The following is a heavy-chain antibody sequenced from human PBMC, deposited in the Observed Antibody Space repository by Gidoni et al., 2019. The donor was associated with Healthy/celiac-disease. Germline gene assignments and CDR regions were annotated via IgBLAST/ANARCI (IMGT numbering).Heavy chain of an antibody. CDR1: GGTFSSYA. V-gene: IGHV1-69*01. Sequence: QVQLVQSGAEVKKPGSSVKVSCKASGGTFSSYAISWVRQAPGQGLEWMGGIIPICGTANYAQKFQGRVTITADESTSTAYMELSSLRSEDTAVYYCARKREYYDILTGPPKKNYYYGMDVWGQGTTVTVSS. D-gene: IGHD3-9*01. J-gene: IGHJ6*02. CDR2: IIPICGTA. CDR3: ARKREYYDILTGPPKKNYYYGMDV.